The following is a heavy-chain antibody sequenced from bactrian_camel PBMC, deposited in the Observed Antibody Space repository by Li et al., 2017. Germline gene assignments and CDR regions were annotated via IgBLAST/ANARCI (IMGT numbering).Heavy chain of an antibody. CDR1: GLVFDTFG. D-gene: IGHD2*01. Sequence: DVQLVESGGGLVQPGGSLRLSCATSGLVFDTFGMNWVRQAPGKGLEWVARVTRESTEYYEHAVAGRFTISEGKANNAVLLRMNSLKPEDSGIYYCAPANPSLYSGSWKVPSEYRDWGQGTQVTVS. V-gene: IGHV3S10*01. CDR2: VTRESTE. J-gene: IGHJ4*01. CDR3: APANPSLYSGSWKVPSEYRD.